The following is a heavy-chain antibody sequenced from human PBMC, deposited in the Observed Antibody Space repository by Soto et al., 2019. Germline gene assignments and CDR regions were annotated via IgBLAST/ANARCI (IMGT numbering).Heavy chain of an antibody. CDR1: GGSISSGDSY. V-gene: IGHV4-30-4*01. Sequence: SETLSLTCTVSGGSISSGDSYWSWIRQPPGKGLEWIGYMYYSGTTYYNPSLKSRVSFSVDTSENQFSLKLTSVTAADTAVYYCARDEKKSDFYSGMDVWGQGTTVTVSS. CDR2: MYYSGTT. CDR3: ARDEKKSDFYSGMDV. J-gene: IGHJ6*02.